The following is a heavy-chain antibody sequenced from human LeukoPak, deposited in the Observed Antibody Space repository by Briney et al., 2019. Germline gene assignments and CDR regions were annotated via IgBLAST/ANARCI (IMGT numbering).Heavy chain of an antibody. CDR2: ISWNSGHK. Sequence: GGSLRLSCAASGFTFDDYAMHWVRQAPGKGLEWVSGISWNSGHKGYADPVKGRFTISRDNAKNSLYLQVNSLRAVDTALYFCAKDRRPTVSGGYFDLWGRGTLVIVSS. CDR1: GFTFDDYA. D-gene: IGHD3-10*01. V-gene: IGHV3-9*01. CDR3: AKDRRPTVSGGYFDL. J-gene: IGHJ2*01.